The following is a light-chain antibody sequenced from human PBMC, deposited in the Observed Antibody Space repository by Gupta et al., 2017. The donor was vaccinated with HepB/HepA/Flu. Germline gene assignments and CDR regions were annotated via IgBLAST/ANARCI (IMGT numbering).Light chain of an antibody. V-gene: IGKV1-5*03. CDR3: EQHNSYSRT. CDR1: QSISIW. J-gene: IGKJ1*01. Sequence: DIQLTQSPPTLSASVGDRVTITCRASQSISIWLAWYQQKPGEAPKLLIYKASNLQSGVPSRFSGSGSGTEFTLTISSLQPDDFATYYCEQHNSYSRTFGQGTKVEIK. CDR2: KAS.